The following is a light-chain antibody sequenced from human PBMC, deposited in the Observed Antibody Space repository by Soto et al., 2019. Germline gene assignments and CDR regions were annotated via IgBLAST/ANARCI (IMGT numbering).Light chain of an antibody. CDR2: AAS. CDR3: RAGNRFPRT. V-gene: IGKV1-12*01. Sequence: DIQMTQSPSSVSASVGDRVTITCRASQGISGFLAWYQQKPGKAPKLLISAASSLQSRVPARFSGSASGPDFALTSSSLQSEDVVRYDCRAGNRFPRTFGGGNRVAIK. CDR1: QGISGF. J-gene: IGKJ4*01.